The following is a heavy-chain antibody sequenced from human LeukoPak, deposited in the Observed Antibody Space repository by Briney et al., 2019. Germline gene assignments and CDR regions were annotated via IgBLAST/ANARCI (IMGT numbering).Heavy chain of an antibody. CDR3: AKGKDTSGWILDH. V-gene: IGHV1-69*13. D-gene: IGHD6-19*01. Sequence: SVKVSCKASGGTFSSYAISWVRQAPGQGLEWMGGIIPIFGTANYAQKFQGRVTITADESTSTAYMELSSLRSEDTAVYYCAKGKDTSGWILDHWGQGALVSVSS. J-gene: IGHJ4*02. CDR1: GGTFSSYA. CDR2: IIPIFGTA.